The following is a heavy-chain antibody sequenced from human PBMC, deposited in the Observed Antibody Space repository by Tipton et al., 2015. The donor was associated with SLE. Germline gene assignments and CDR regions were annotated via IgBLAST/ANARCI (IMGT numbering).Heavy chain of an antibody. V-gene: IGHV3-66*02. J-gene: IGHJ4*02. CDR2: IYSGGRA. D-gene: IGHD4-17*01. Sequence: SLRLSCAASGFTFSSYSMNWVRQAPGKGLEWVSVIYSGGRAYYADSVKGRFTISRDNSKNTLYLQMNSLRVEDTAAYYCAREDLGYGDYDYWGQGTLVTVSS. CDR1: GFTFSSYS. CDR3: AREDLGYGDYDY.